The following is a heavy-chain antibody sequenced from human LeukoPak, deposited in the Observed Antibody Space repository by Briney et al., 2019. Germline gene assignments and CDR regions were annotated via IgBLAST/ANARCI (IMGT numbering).Heavy chain of an antibody. CDR3: AREGGFYYGSGSYPHFDY. CDR1: GRSISSSSYY. D-gene: IGHD3-10*01. V-gene: IGHV4-39*07. Sequence: SETLSLTCSVSGRSISSSSYYWGWIRQPPGKGLEWIGSIHYSGNTYYNPSLKSRVTISVDTSKNQFSLKLNSVTAADTAVYYCAREGGFYYGSGSYPHFDYWGQGSLVTVSS. J-gene: IGHJ4*02. CDR2: IHYSGNT.